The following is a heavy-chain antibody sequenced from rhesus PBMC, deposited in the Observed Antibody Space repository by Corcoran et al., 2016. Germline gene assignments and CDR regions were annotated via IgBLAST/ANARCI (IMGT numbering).Heavy chain of an antibody. V-gene: IGHV4-122*02. D-gene: IGHD6-25*01. Sequence: QVQLQESGPGLVKPSETLSLTCAVSGYSISGYYWSWNRQAPGKGLEWIGYITYSGSTSYNPSLKSRVTISRDTSKNQFSLKLSSVTAADTAVYYCARNSGSWIFDYWGQGVLVTVSS. CDR1: GYSISGYY. CDR2: ITYSGST. J-gene: IGHJ4*01. CDR3: ARNSGSWIFDY.